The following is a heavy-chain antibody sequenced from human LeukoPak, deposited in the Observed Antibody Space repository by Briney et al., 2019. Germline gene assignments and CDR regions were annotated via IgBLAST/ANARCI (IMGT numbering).Heavy chain of an antibody. CDR2: NYTSGST. D-gene: IGHD1-26*01. CDR1: GGSISSYY. CDR3: ARGIVVKGSYYFDY. J-gene: IGHJ4*02. V-gene: IGHV4-4*07. Sequence: SETLSLTCTVSGGSISSYYWSWIRQPAGKGLEWIGRNYTSGSTNYNPSLKSRVTMSVDTSKNQFSLKLSSVTAADTAVYYCARGIVVKGSYYFDYWGQGTLVTVSS.